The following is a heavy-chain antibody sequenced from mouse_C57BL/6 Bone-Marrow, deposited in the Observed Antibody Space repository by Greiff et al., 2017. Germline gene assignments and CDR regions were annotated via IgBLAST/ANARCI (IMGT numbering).Heavy chain of an antibody. J-gene: IGHJ2*01. CDR2: IYPGDGDT. CDR1: GYAFSSYW. V-gene: IGHV1-80*01. Sequence: QVQLKQSGAELVKPGASVKISCKASGYAFSSYWMNWVKKRPGKGLEWIGQIYPGDGDTNYNGKFKGKATLTADKSSSTAYMQLSSLTSEDSAVYFCARHDFDYWSQGTTLTVSS. CDR3: ARHDFDY.